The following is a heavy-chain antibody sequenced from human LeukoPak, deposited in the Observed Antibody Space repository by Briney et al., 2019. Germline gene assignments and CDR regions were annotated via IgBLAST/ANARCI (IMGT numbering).Heavy chain of an antibody. CDR3: ARLVIVPAALNFDY. Sequence: SETLSLTCTVSGGSISSGGYYWSWIRQPPGKGLEWIGYIYHSRSTYYNPSLKSRVTISVDRSKNQFSLKLSSVTAADTAVYYCARLVIVPAALNFDYWGQGTLVTVSS. CDR1: GGSISSGGYY. V-gene: IGHV4-30-2*01. D-gene: IGHD2-2*01. J-gene: IGHJ4*02. CDR2: IYHSRST.